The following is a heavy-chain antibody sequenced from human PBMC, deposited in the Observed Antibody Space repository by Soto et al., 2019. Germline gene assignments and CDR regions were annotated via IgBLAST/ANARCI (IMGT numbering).Heavy chain of an antibody. J-gene: IGHJ6*02. Sequence: QITLKESGPPLVKSTQTLTLTCTFSAFSLSTGGVGVGWIRQPPGKALEWLALIYWDYDKRYSPSLRSRLTITKDTSKNQVVLTMTNMDPVDTATYYCIQSRCGGDCLQSYASYYYYGMDVWGQGTTVTVSS. V-gene: IGHV2-5*02. CDR1: AFSLSTGGVG. CDR2: IYWDYDK. CDR3: IQSRCGGDCLQSYASYYYYGMDV. D-gene: IGHD2-21*02.